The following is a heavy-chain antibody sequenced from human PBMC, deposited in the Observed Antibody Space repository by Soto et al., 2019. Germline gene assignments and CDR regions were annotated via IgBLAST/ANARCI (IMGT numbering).Heavy chain of an antibody. CDR1: GYTFTSYG. CDR3: ARMTWGITGTPAQYYYSHYIDE. D-gene: IGHD1-7*01. J-gene: IGHJ6*03. V-gene: IGHV1-18*01. Sequence: QVQLVQFGAEVKKPGASVKVSCKASGYTFTSYGISWVRQAPGQGLEWMGWISAYKGNPNYAQKVQGRVTMTTATPPSKAYMELRSLIPDDTAVYYCARMTWGITGTPAQYYYSHYIDEWCKGTTVTVSS. CDR2: ISAYKGNP.